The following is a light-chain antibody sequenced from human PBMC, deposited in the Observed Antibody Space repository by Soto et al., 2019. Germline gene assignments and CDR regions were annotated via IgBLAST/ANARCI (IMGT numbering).Light chain of an antibody. V-gene: IGKV3-20*01. CDR3: QQYGSSPIT. CDR2: GAS. J-gene: IGKJ3*01. CDR1: QSVSSSY. Sequence: EIVLTQSPGTLSLSPGERATLSCRASQSVSSSYLAWYQQKPGQAPRLLIYGASSRATGIPDRFSGSGSGTDFTITISRVEPEDFAVYYCQQYGSSPITFGPGTKLDIK.